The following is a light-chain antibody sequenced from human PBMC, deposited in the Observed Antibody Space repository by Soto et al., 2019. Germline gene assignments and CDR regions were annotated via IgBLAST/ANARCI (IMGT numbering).Light chain of an antibody. V-gene: IGKV1-5*01. J-gene: IGKJ1*01. Sequence: DIQMTQSPSTLSASIGDRVTITCRANESISSWLAWYQRKAGKAPRLLIYYASSLESGVPSRFSGSGSGTDFTLTISRLEPEDFAVYYCQQYGSSGTFGQGTKVDIK. CDR2: YAS. CDR3: QQYGSSGT. CDR1: ESISSW.